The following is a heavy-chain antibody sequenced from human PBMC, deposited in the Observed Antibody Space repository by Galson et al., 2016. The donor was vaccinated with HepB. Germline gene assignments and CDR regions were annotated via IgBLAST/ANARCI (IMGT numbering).Heavy chain of an antibody. J-gene: IGHJ3*02. CDR1: GFTFRNYS. CDR2: IDGSNDHI. V-gene: IGHV3-21*01. D-gene: IGHD3-16*01. CDR3: GRGDAFDI. Sequence: SLRLSCAASGFTFRNYSVNWVRQAPGQGLEWVSSIDGSNDHIHYEDSVKGRFTMSRDDAKNLLYLQMNSLLAEDTAVYYCGRGDAFDIWGQGTVVTVSA.